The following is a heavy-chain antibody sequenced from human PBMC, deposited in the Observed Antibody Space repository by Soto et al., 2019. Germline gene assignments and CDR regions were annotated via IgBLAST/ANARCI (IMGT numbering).Heavy chain of an antibody. V-gene: IGHV4-39*01. CDR2: IYYSGTT. J-gene: IGHJ4*02. D-gene: IGHD3-22*01. Sequence: SETLSLTCTVSGGSISASSYYWGWIRQPPGKGLEWIGSIYYSGTTNYNPSLKSRLTILVDTSKNQFSLKLTSVTAADTAVYYCARSNTYYSPFDYWGQGALVTVSS. CDR1: GGSISASSYY. CDR3: ARSNTYYSPFDY.